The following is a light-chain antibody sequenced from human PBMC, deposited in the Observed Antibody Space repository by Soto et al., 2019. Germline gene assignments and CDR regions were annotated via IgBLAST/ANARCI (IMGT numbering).Light chain of an antibody. V-gene: IGKV3-20*01. CDR2: GAS. CDR1: QSVSTSS. CDR3: QQFGSSAWT. Sequence: EIVLTESPGTLSLSAGERATLSCRAGQSVSTSSLAWYQHRFGQAPRLLIYGASRRATGIPDRFSGSGSGTDFTLTISRLEPEDFTVYYCQQFGSSAWTFGQGTTVDIK. J-gene: IGKJ1*01.